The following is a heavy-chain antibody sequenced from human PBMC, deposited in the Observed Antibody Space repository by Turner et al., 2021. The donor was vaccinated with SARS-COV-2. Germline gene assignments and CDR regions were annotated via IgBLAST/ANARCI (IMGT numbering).Heavy chain of an antibody. V-gene: IGHV1-69*01. J-gene: IGHJ6*02. CDR3: ARVYSGSYYGGYYYYGMDV. CDR1: GGTFSSYV. CDR2: IIPIFGTA. D-gene: IGHD1-26*01. Sequence: EVKKPGSSVKVSCKASGGTFSSYVIRWVRQAPGQWLEWMGGIIPIFGTANYAQKFQGRVTITADESTSTAYMELSSLRSEDTAVYYCARVYSGSYYGGYYYYGMDVWGQGTTVTVSS.